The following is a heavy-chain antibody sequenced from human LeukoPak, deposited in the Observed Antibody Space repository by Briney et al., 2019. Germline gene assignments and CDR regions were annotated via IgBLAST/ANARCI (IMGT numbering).Heavy chain of an antibody. D-gene: IGHD5-18*01. V-gene: IGHV3-23*01. J-gene: IGHJ4*02. CDR1: GLTFRTSG. CDR2: ISGSGVST. CDR3: AKEYGYTYGEFDY. Sequence: GGSLRLSCAASGLTFRTSGMSWVRQAPGKRLGWVSAISGSGVSTYYADSVKGRFTISRDNCKSTLYLQMKSLRAEDTAVYYCAKEYGYTYGEFDYWGQGTLVTVSS.